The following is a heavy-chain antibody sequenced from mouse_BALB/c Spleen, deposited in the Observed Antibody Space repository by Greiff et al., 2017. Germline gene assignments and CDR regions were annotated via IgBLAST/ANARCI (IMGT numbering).Heavy chain of an antibody. V-gene: IGHV1-18*01. J-gene: IGHJ4*01. D-gene: IGHD2-14*01. Sequence: VQLQQSGPELVKPGASVKIPCKASGYTFTDYNMDWVKQSHGKSLEWIGDINPNNGGTIYNQKFKGKATLTVDKSSSTAYMELRSLTSEDTAVYYCAKGGVRPYYYAMDYWGQGTSVTVSS. CDR3: AKGGVRPYYYAMDY. CDR1: GYTFTDYN. CDR2: INPNNGGT.